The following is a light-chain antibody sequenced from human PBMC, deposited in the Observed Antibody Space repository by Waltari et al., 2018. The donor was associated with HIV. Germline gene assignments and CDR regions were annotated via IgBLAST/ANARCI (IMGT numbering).Light chain of an antibody. CDR2: ETN. V-gene: IGLV7-46*01. CDR1: TGAVTCGPH. Sequence: AVLPQELSTNVSPRRTASPTRPPSTGAVTCGPHLYWFTQKLGQAPRTLIYETNNKHSWTPARFSGSLLGGKAALTLSGAQPEDEATYYCLLSYAGARPVVFGGGTQLTVL. J-gene: IGLJ2*01. CDR3: LLSYAGARPVV.